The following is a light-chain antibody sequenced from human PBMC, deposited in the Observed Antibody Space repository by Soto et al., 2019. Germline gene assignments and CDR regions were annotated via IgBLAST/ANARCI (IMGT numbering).Light chain of an antibody. CDR1: QSVSSSY. J-gene: IGKJ3*01. CDR3: QHYCSSPLFT. V-gene: IGKV3-20*01. Sequence: EIVLTQSPGTLSLSPGERATLSCRASQSVSSSYLAWYQQKPGQAPRLLIYGASGRATGIPDRFSGSGSGTDFTLTISKLEPEDFAVYYCQHYCSSPLFTFGPGTKVDIK. CDR2: GAS.